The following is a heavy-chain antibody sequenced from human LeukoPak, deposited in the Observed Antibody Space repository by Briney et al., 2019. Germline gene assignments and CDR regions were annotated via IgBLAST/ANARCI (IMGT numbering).Heavy chain of an antibody. J-gene: IGHJ4*02. Sequence: SETLSLTCTVSGGSISSYYWSWIRQPPGKGLEWIGYIYYSGSTNYNPSLKSRVTISVDTSKNQFSLKLSSVTAADTAVYYCARVYTAMVDYWGQGTLVTVSS. CDR1: GGSISSYY. CDR3: ARVYTAMVDY. CDR2: IYYSGST. V-gene: IGHV4-59*12. D-gene: IGHD5-18*01.